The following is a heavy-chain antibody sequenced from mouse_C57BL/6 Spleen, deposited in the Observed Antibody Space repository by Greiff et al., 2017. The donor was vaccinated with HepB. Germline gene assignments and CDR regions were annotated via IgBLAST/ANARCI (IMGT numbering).Heavy chain of an antibody. CDR2: ISDGGSYT. J-gene: IGHJ4*01. CDR1: GFTFSSYA. Sequence: EVKLMESGGGLVKPGGSLKLSCAASGFTFSSYAMSWVRQTPEKRLEWVATISDGGSYTYYPDNVKGRFTISRDNAKNNLYLQMSHLKSEDTAMYYCARDYYYGSSYVLYAMDYWGQGTSVTVSS. V-gene: IGHV5-4*01. CDR3: ARDYYYGSSYVLYAMDY. D-gene: IGHD1-1*01.